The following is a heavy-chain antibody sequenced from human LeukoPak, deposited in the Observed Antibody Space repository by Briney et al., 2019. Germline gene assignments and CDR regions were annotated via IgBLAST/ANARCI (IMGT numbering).Heavy chain of an antibody. Sequence: GGSLRLSCAASGFTFSIYWMHWVRQGPGKGLVWVSRINTDGSSTTYADSVKGRFTISRDNAKNTLYLQMNSLRAEDTAVYYCARVNGVVPAAAYYYYYGMDVWGQGTTVTVSS. J-gene: IGHJ6*02. CDR2: INTDGSST. CDR3: ARVNGVVPAAAYYYYYGMDV. V-gene: IGHV3-74*01. D-gene: IGHD2-2*01. CDR1: GFTFSIYW.